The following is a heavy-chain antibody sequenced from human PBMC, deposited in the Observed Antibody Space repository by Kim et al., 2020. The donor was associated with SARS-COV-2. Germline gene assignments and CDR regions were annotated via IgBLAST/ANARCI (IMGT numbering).Heavy chain of an antibody. V-gene: IGHV1-69*13. CDR2: IIPIFGTP. D-gene: IGHD1-20*01. CDR1: GGTFTNYA. J-gene: IGHJ3*02. Sequence: SVKVSCKASGGTFTNYAISWMRQVTGQGLEWMGGIIPIFGTPNYAQKFQGRVTVTADESAGTVYIDLSSLRSEDTTRYYCALDGLTGASAPIDAFDIWG. CDR3: ALDGLTGASAPIDAFDI.